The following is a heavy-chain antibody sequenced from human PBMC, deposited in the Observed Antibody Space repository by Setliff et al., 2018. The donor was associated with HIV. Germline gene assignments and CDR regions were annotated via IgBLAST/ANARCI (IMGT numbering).Heavy chain of an antibody. CDR1: GFTFSTYW. V-gene: IGHV3-7*01. J-gene: IGHJ3*02. D-gene: IGHD3-22*01. Sequence: GESPKISCEASGFTFSTYWMSWVRQAPGKGLEWVANIKKDGSEKFYVDSVKGRFTISRDNAKNSLSLQMNSLRAEDTAVYYCARYAGGYPLNDVFDIWGQGTMVTVSS. CDR3: ARYAGGYPLNDVFDI. CDR2: IKKDGSEK.